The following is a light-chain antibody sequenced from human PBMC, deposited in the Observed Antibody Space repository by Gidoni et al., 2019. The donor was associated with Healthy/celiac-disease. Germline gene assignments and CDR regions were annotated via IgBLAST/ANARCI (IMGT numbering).Light chain of an antibody. V-gene: IGKV3-15*01. CDR3: QQYNNWTYT. CDR2: GAS. Sequence: EIVISHSPATLSVAPGETATLSCRTSQSVSSNLAWYQQKPGQAPRLLIYGASTRATGIPARFSGSGSGTEFTLTISSLQSEDFAVYYCQQYNNWTYTFGQGTKLEIK. CDR1: QSVSSN. J-gene: IGKJ2*01.